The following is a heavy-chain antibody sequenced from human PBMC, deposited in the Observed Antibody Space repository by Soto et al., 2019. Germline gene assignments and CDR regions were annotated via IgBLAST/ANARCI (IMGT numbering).Heavy chain of an antibody. D-gene: IGHD1-1*01. Sequence: EVQLVESGGGLAQPGGSLRLSCAAAGFTFSTYHMSWVRQAPGKGLEWVASAKQDGSAKDYVDSVKGRFTISRDDTKNSVYLQMNSLRAEDTAVYYCARWRAQQSEVDCWGQGTLVTVSS. V-gene: IGHV3-7*01. J-gene: IGHJ4*02. CDR3: ARWRAQQSEVDC. CDR1: GFTFSTYH. CDR2: AKQDGSAK.